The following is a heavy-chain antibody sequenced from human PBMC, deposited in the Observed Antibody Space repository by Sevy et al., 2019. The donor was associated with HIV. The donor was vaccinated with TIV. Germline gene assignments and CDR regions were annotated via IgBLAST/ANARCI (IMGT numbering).Heavy chain of an antibody. V-gene: IGHV3-74*01. J-gene: IGHJ4*02. D-gene: IGHD3-16*01. Sequence: GGSLRLSCAASGFTFSNYWMHWVRQVPGKGPTWVSNIRGDGTITVDADSVNGRFTISRDNAKNTLYLQMNNLRAEDTATYYCARYAYDSNFDYWGQGTLVTVSS. CDR1: GFTFSNYW. CDR3: ARYAYDSNFDY. CDR2: IRGDGTIT.